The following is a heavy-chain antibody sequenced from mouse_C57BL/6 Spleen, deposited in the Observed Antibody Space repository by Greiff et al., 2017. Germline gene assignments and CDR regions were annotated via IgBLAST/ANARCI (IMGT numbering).Heavy chain of an antibody. J-gene: IGHJ3*01. V-gene: IGHV1-74*01. Sequence: QVQLQQPGAELVKPGASVKVSCKASGYTFTSYWMHWVKQRPGQGLEWIGRIHPSDSDTNYNQKFKGKATLTVDKSSSTAYVQLSSLTSEDSAVSYDAIPRDYGCSYGFAYWGQGTLVTVSA. CDR2: IHPSDSDT. CDR3: AIPRDYGCSYGFAY. D-gene: IGHD1-1*01. CDR1: GYTFTSYW.